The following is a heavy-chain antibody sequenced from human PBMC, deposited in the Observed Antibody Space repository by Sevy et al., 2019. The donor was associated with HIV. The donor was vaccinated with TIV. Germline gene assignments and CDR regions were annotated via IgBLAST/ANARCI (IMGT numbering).Heavy chain of an antibody. CDR3: ARDRPETGGGFRSGYYTNDY. V-gene: IGHV3-11*01. D-gene: IGHD3-3*01. CDR1: GFTFSDYY. CDR2: ISSSGSTI. J-gene: IGHJ4*02. Sequence: GGSLRLSCAASGFTFSDYYMSWIRQAPGKGLEWVSYISSSGSTIYYADSVKGRFTISRDNAKNSLYLQMNSLRAEDTAVYYCARDRPETGGGFRSGYYTNDYWGQGTLVTVSS.